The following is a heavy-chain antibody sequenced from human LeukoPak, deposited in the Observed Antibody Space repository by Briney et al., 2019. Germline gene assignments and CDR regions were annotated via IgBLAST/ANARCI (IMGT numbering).Heavy chain of an antibody. CDR1: GRSIRISGYE. V-gene: IGHV4-39*07. D-gene: IGHD6-19*01. Sequence: ASETRSLTCSVLGRSIRISGYEWGWIRQPPVRGREWIGYIYYSLSTYYNPSLTSRVTISVDTSKQQFSLRLTSVTAADVVVYDCAIHWSRAVGGYFDYWGEGTLVTVSS. CDR3: AIHWSRAVGGYFDY. CDR2: IYYSLST. J-gene: IGHJ4*02.